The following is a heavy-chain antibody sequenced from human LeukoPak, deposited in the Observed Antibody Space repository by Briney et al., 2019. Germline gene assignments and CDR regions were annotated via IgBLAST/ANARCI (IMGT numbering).Heavy chain of an antibody. CDR1: GFTFSSYG. J-gene: IGHJ6*02. V-gene: IGHV3-33*01. Sequence: PGGSLRLSCAASGFTFSSYGMHWVRQAPGKGLEWVAVIWYDGSNKYYADSVKGRFTISRDNSKNTLYLQMNSLRAEDTAVYYCARARANIVVVPAAMIYCYGMDVWGQGTTVTVSS. CDR3: ARARANIVVVPAAMIYCYGMDV. CDR2: IWYDGSNK. D-gene: IGHD2-2*01.